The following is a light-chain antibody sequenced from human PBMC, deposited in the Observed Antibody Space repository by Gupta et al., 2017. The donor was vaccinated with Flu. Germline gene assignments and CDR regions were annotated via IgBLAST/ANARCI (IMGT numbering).Light chain of an antibody. CDR1: QSVLYSSNNKNY. CDR2: WAS. Sequence: SLGERATINCKSSQSVLYSSNNKNYLAWYQQKPGQPPKLLIYWASTRESGVPDRFSGSGSGTDFTLTISSLQAEDVAVYYSQQYYSTPLTFGGGTKVEIK. J-gene: IGKJ4*01. CDR3: QQYYSTPLT. V-gene: IGKV4-1*01.